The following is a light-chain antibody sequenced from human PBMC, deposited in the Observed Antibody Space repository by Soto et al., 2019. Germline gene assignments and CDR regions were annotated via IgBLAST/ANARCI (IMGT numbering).Light chain of an antibody. V-gene: IGKV3-20*01. CDR2: GTS. CDR3: HQFDNSPRT. CDR1: QSVSSGY. J-gene: IGKJ1*01. Sequence: EIVLTQSPGTLSLSPGERATLSCRASQSVSSGYLAWYQQKPGQAPRLLIYGTSSRATGIPDRFSGSGSGTDFTLTISRLEPEDFAVYYCHQFDNSPRTFGQGTKVEIK.